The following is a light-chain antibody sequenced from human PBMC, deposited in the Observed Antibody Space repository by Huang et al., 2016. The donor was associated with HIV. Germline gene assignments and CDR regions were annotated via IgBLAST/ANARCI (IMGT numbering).Light chain of an antibody. V-gene: IGKV1-39*01. CDR3: QQTYSTAIT. Sequence: DIQMTQSPSSLSASVGDRGTITCRASQRISTYLNWYQQKPGKAPKLLIFAASTLQSGVPSTFSGSGSGTDFTLTISSLQPEDFATYYCQQTYSTAITFGQGTRLEIK. J-gene: IGKJ5*01. CDR2: AAS. CDR1: QRISTY.